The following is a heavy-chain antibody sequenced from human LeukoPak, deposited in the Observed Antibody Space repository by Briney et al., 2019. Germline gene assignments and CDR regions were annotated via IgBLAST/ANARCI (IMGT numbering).Heavy chain of an antibody. J-gene: IGHJ5*02. V-gene: IGHV3-33*01. CDR1: GLTFSNHG. Sequence: PGGSLRLSCAASGLTFSNHGMHWVRQAPRQGLEWVGLIWYDGSNKEYADSVKGRFTISRDNSKNTLYLQMNSLRDEDTAVYYCARDQGTSTTAPKRKGRFDPWGQGTLVTVSS. D-gene: IGHD1-1*01. CDR2: IWYDGSNK. CDR3: ARDQGTSTTAPKRKGRFDP.